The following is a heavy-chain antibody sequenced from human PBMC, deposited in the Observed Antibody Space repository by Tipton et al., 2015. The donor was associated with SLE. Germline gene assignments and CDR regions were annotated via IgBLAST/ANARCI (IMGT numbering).Heavy chain of an antibody. J-gene: IGHJ4*02. CDR3: ARQDFWSGYTSY. V-gene: IGHV4-31*03. CDR2: IYYSGST. CDR1: GGSFSGYY. Sequence: TLSLTCSVYGGSFSGYYWSWIRQHPGKGLEWIGYIYYSGSTYYNPSLKSRVTISVDTSKNQFSLKLSSVTAADTAVYYCARQDFWSGYTSYWGQGTLVTVSS. D-gene: IGHD3-3*01.